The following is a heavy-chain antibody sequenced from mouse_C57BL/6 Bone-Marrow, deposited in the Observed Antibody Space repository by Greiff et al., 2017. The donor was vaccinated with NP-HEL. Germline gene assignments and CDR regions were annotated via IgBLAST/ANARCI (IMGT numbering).Heavy chain of an antibody. D-gene: IGHD1-1*01. CDR3: ARRSITAVLAVDY. V-gene: IGHV1-18*01. CDR2: INPNNGGT. Sequence: EVQLQQSGPELVKPGASVKIPCKASGYTFTDYNMDWVKQSHGKSLEWIGDINPNNGGTIYNQKFKGKATLTVDTSSSTAYMELRSLPSEDTAVYYCARRSITAVLAVDYWGQGTTLTVSS. CDR1: GYTFTDYN. J-gene: IGHJ2*01.